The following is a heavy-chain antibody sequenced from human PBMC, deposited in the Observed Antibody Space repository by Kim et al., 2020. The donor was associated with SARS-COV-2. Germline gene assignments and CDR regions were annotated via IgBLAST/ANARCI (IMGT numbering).Heavy chain of an antibody. CDR1: GFTFSNAW. J-gene: IGHJ4*02. CDR3: TTXXGDYGFDY. Sequence: GGSLRLSCAASGFTFSNAWMSWVRQAPGKGLEWVGRIKSKTDGGTTDYAAPVKGXXTISRDDSKNTXYLQMNSLKTEDTAVYYCTTXXGDYGFDYWGQGTXVTVSS. V-gene: IGHV3-15*01. CDR2: IKSKTDGGTT. D-gene: IGHD4-17*01.